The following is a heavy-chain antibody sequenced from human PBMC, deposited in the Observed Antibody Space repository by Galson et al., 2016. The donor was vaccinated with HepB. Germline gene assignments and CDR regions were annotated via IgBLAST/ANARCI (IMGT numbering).Heavy chain of an antibody. Sequence: SVKVSCKASGYTFTTYGISWVRQAPGQGLEWMGWISAYNGNTNYAQKLQGRVTMTTDTSTSTAYMELRSLRSDDTAVYYCARSYYYESGSVGDFDIWGQGTMVTVSS. CDR2: ISAYNGNT. D-gene: IGHD3-10*01. J-gene: IGHJ3*02. CDR1: GYTFTTYG. CDR3: ARSYYYESGSVGDFDI. V-gene: IGHV1-18*01.